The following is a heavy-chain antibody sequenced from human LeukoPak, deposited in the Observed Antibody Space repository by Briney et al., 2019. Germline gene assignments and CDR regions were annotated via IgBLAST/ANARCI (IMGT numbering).Heavy chain of an antibody. D-gene: IGHD1-26*01. Sequence: ASVKVSCKASGYTFTSYGINWLRQAPGQGLEWMGWISAYNGNTDYAQKLQGRVTMTTDTSTSTAYMELRSLRSDDTAVFYCARGSSGSYYDYWGQGTLVTVSS. J-gene: IGHJ4*02. CDR1: GYTFTSYG. CDR2: ISAYNGNT. CDR3: ARGSSGSYYDY. V-gene: IGHV1-18*01.